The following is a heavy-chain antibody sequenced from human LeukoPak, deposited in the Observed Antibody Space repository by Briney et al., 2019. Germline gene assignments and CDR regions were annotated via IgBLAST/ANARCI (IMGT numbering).Heavy chain of an antibody. J-gene: IGHJ4*02. CDR1: GFTFSDYY. Sequence: GGSLRLSCAASGFTFSDYYMSWIRQAPGKGLEWVSYISSSSSYTNYADSVKGRFTISRDNSKNTLYLQMNSLRAEDAAVYYCASTQDLNYWGQGTLVTVSS. V-gene: IGHV3-11*06. CDR2: ISSSSSYT. CDR3: ASTQDLNY. D-gene: IGHD2-15*01.